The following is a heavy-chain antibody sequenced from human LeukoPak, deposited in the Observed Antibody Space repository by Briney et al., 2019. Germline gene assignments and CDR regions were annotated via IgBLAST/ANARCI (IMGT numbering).Heavy chain of an antibody. J-gene: IGHJ6*02. CDR1: GFTFSSYA. V-gene: IGHV3-23*01. Sequence: PGGSLRLSCAASGFTFSSYAMSWVRQAPGKGLEWVSAISGSGGSTYYADSVKGRFTISRDNSKNTLYLQMNSLRAEDTAVYYCAKVAQAGRDYYYYGMDVWGQGTTVTVSS. CDR2: ISGSGGST. CDR3: AKVAQAGRDYYYYGMDV.